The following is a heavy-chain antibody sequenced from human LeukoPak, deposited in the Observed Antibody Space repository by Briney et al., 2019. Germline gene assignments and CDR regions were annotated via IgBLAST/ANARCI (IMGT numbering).Heavy chain of an antibody. CDR3: AKVGQWLGMDV. D-gene: IGHD6-19*01. Sequence: PGGSLRLSCAASGFTFSSYSMNWVRQAPGKGLEWVSYISSSSSTIYYADSVKGRLTISRDNAKNSLYLQMNSLRAEDTAVYYCAKVGQWLGMDVWGKGTTVTISS. V-gene: IGHV3-48*01. CDR2: ISSSSSTI. J-gene: IGHJ6*04. CDR1: GFTFSSYS.